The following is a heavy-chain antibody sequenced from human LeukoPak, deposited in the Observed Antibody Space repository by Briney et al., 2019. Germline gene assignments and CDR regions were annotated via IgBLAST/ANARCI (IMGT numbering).Heavy chain of an antibody. D-gene: IGHD3-10*01. Sequence: SVKVSCKASGGTFSSYAISWVRQAPGQGLEWMGGIIPIFGTANYAQKFQGRVTMTEDTSTDTAYMELSSLRSEDTAVYYCATLSMVRGVIIPYWGQGTLVTVSS. V-gene: IGHV1-69*06. CDR1: GGTFSSYA. CDR3: ATLSMVRGVIIPY. CDR2: IIPIFGTA. J-gene: IGHJ4*02.